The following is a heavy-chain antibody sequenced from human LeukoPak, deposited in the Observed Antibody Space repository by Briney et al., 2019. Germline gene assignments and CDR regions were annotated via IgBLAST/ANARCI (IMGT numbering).Heavy chain of an antibody. CDR3: ARDIYDSGDFRGDF. D-gene: IGHD3-22*01. J-gene: IGHJ4*02. V-gene: IGHV3-9*01. CDR2: ISWNSGTI. CDR1: GFTFDNYA. Sequence: GGSLRLSCAASGFTFDNYAMNWVRQVPGKGLEWISLISWNSGTIGYADSVKGRFTISRDNANNFLYLQMNSLRAEDTALYYCARDIYDSGDFRGDFWGQGTLVTVSS.